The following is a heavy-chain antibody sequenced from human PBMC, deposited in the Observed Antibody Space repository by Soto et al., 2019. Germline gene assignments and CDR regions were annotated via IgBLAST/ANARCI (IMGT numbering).Heavy chain of an antibody. CDR3: ARTLYGRLRLGELSLPSFDY. CDR2: IYYSGST. CDR1: GGSISSGGYY. J-gene: IGHJ4*02. V-gene: IGHV4-31*03. D-gene: IGHD3-16*02. Sequence: SETLSLTCTVSGGSISSGGYYWSWIRQHPGKGLEWIGYIYYSGSTYYNPSLKSRVTISVDTSKNQFSLKLSSVTAADTAVYYCARTLYGRLRLGELSLPSFDYWGQGTLVTVSS.